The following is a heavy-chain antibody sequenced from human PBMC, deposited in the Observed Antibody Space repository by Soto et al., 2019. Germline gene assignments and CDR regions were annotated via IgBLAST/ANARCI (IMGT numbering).Heavy chain of an antibody. CDR2: IIPILGIA. V-gene: IGHV1-69*04. CDR3: ARDDEYCSGGSCWCEGDYYYYMDV. J-gene: IGHJ6*03. D-gene: IGHD2-15*01. Sequence: SVKVSCKASGGTFSSYTISWVRQAPGQGLEWMGRIIPILGIANYAQKFQGRVTITADKSTSTAYMELSSLRSEDTAVYYSARDDEYCSGGSCWCEGDYYYYMDVWGKGTTVT. CDR1: GGTFSSYT.